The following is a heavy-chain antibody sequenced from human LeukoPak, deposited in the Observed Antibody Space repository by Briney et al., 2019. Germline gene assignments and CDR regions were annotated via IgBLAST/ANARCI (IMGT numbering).Heavy chain of an antibody. J-gene: IGHJ5*02. D-gene: IGHD6-25*01. CDR2: IYHSGST. Sequence: SGTLSLTCAVSGDSISSSYWWTWVRQPPGKGLEWIGEIYHSGSTNYNPSLKSRVTMSLDKSKNQFSLNLTSVTAADTAVYYCAKEAAGQWFDPWGQGTLVTVSS. CDR1: GDSISSSYW. V-gene: IGHV4-4*02. CDR3: AKEAAGQWFDP.